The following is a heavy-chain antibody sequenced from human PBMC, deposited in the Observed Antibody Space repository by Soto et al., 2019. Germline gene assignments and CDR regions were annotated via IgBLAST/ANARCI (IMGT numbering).Heavy chain of an antibody. CDR1: GFTFSSYW. V-gene: IGHV3-74*01. J-gene: IGHJ6*03. Sequence: GGSLRLSCAASGFTFSSYWMHWVRQAPGKGLVWVSRINSDGSSTSYADSVKGRFTISRDNAKNTLYLQMNSLRAEDTAVYYCAREKQGDYYYYMDVWGKGTTVTVSS. D-gene: IGHD3-16*01. CDR2: INSDGSST. CDR3: AREKQGDYYYYMDV.